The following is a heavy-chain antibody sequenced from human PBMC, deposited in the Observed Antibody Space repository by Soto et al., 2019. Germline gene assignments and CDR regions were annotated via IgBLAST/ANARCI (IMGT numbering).Heavy chain of an antibody. CDR2: IKQDGSEK. CDR1: GFTFSSYW. D-gene: IGHD6-19*01. J-gene: IGHJ1*01. Sequence: GGSLRLSCAASGFTFSSYWMSWVRQAPGKGLEWVANIKQDGSEKYYVDSVKGRFTISRDNAKNSLFLQMNSLSAEDTAVYYCAKDTGAVAGVYFQHWGQGTLVTVSS. CDR3: AKDTGAVAGVYFQH. V-gene: IGHV3-7*05.